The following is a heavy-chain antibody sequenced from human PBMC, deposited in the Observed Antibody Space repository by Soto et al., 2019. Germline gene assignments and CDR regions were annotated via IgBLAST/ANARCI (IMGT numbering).Heavy chain of an antibody. CDR1: GYTFTDYY. V-gene: IGHV1-2*04. Sequence: ASVKVSCKACGYTFTDYYIHWGRQAPGQGLEWLGWINTDGGGTNYARKFEGSVTMTRDTSINTVYLEVNGLTSDDTAIYSCALYFYIAAARTVYAYSAQRSLVTVSS. CDR2: INTDGGGT. D-gene: IGHD2-2*01. CDR3: ALYFYIAAARTVYAY. J-gene: IGHJ1*01.